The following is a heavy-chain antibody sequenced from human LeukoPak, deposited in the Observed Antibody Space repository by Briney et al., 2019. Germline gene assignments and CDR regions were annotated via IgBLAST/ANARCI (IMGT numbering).Heavy chain of an antibody. CDR2: ISNDGNSE. CDR3: AKVGSGNDYY. Sequence: GGSLRLSYAASGFTFSSSAMHWVRQAPGKGLEWLTVISNDGNSEYYADSVEGRFTISRDNSKNMLYLQMNSLRTEDTAVYYCAKVGSGNDYYWGQGTLVTVSS. CDR1: GFTFSSSA. V-gene: IGHV3-30*18. J-gene: IGHJ4*02. D-gene: IGHD5-12*01.